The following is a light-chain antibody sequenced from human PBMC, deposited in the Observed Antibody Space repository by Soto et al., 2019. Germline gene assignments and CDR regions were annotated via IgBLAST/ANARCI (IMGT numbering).Light chain of an antibody. V-gene: IGLV3-21*04. CDR2: YDS. CDR3: QVWDSSSDHVV. Sequence: SYELTQPPPVSVAPGKTARITCGGNNIGSKSVHWYQQKPGQAPVLVIYYDSDRPSGIPERFSGSNSGNTATLTISRVKAGDEADYYCQVWDSSSDHVVFGGGTKLTVL. J-gene: IGLJ2*01. CDR1: NIGSKS.